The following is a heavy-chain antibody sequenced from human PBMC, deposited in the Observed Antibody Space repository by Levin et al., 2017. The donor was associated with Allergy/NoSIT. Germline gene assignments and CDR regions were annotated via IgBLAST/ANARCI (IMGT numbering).Heavy chain of an antibody. CDR3: ARGLQMTTGYYFDY. CDR2: IWYDGSNK. CDR1: GFTFSSYG. J-gene: IGHJ4*02. V-gene: IGHV3-33*01. D-gene: IGHD4-17*01. Sequence: GGSLRLSCAASGFTFSSYGMHWVRQAPGKGLEWVAVIWYDGSNKYYADSVKGRFTISRDNSKNTLYLQMNSLRAEDTAVYYCARGLQMTTGYYFDYWGQGTLVTVSS.